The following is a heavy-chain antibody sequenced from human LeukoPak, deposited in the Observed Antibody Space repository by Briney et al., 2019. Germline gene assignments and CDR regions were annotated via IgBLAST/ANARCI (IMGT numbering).Heavy chain of an antibody. CDR1: GGSFSGYY. CDR3: ARGGYSYGSVTGVGY. D-gene: IGHD5-18*01. J-gene: IGHJ4*02. Sequence: PSETLSLTCAVYGGSFSGYYWSWLRQPPGKGLEWIGEINHSGSTNYNPSLKSRVTISVDTSKNQFSLKLSSVTAADTAVYYCARGGYSYGSVTGVGYSGQGTLVTVSS. CDR2: INHSGST. V-gene: IGHV4-34*01.